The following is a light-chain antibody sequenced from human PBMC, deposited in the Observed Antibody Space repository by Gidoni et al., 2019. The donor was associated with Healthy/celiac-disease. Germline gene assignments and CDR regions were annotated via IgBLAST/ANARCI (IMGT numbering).Light chain of an antibody. CDR3: AAWDDSLNVR. CDR2: SNN. J-gene: IGLJ2*01. CDR1: SSNIGSNT. Sequence: QSVLTQPPSASGTPGQRVTISCSGSSSNIGSNTVNWYQQLPGTAPKLLTYSNNQRPSGVPDRFSGSKSGTSASLAISGLQSEDEADYYCAAWDDSLNVRFGGGTKLTVL. V-gene: IGLV1-44*01.